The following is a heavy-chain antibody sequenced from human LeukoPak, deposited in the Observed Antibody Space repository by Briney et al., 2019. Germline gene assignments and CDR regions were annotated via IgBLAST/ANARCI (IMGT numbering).Heavy chain of an antibody. CDR1: GGSISSSSYY. CDR3: ARHIPYYYDSSGYWYYFDY. V-gene: IGHV4-39*01. Sequence: PSETLSLTCTVSGGSISSSSYYWGWIRQPPEKELEWIGSIYYSGSTYYNPSLKSRVTISVDTSKNQFSLKLSSVTAADTAVYYCARHIPYYYDSSGYWYYFDYWGQGTLVTVSS. CDR2: IYYSGST. J-gene: IGHJ4*02. D-gene: IGHD3-22*01.